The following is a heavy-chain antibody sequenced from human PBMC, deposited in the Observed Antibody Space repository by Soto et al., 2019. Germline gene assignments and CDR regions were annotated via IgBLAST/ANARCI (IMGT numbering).Heavy chain of an antibody. CDR3: ARWIDNGYFDY. J-gene: IGHJ4*02. Sequence: QGQLVQSGAEVKKPGASVKVSCGTSGFSFTSYYFHWVRQAPAQGLQWMGWINASRGKTKYSQQFPGRVTLTWETSANTVYMELSRLTSEDTSVFYCARWIDNGYFDYWGQGTLVTVSA. V-gene: IGHV1-3*01. CDR1: GFSFTSYY. CDR2: INASRGKT. D-gene: IGHD4-17*01.